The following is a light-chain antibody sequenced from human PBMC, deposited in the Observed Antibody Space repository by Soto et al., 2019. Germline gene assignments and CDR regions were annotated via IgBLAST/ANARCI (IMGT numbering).Light chain of an antibody. CDR2: GNS. V-gene: IGLV1-40*01. CDR1: SSNIGAGYD. Sequence: QSVLPQPASVSVAPGQRVTISCTGSSSNIGAGYDVHWYQQLPGTAPKLLIYGNSNRPSGVPDRFSGSKSGTSASLAITGLQAEDEPDYYCQSYDSSLSGYVFGTGNKV. J-gene: IGLJ1*01. CDR3: QSYDSSLSGYV.